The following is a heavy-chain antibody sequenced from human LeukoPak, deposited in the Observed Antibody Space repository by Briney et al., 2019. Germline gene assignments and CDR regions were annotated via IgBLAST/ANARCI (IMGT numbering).Heavy chain of an antibody. CDR3: ASRNYYDSSGYYYYYFDY. D-gene: IGHD3-22*01. CDR2: ISGSGTST. V-gene: IGHV3-23*01. CDR1: GVTLSSYA. Sequence: GGSLRLSCAASGVTLSSYAMSWVRQAPGKGLEWVSGISGSGTSTYYADSVKGRFTISRDNSKNTLYLQMNSLRAEDTAVYYCASRNYYDSSGYYYYYFDYWGQGILVTVSS. J-gene: IGHJ4*02.